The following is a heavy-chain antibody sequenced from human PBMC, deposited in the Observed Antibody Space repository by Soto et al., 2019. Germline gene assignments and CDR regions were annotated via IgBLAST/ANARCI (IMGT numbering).Heavy chain of an antibody. CDR3: ARADPGTTPNSDWFDP. CDR2: IYYSGST. V-gene: IGHV4-61*01. Sequence: PSETLSLTCTVSGCSVNRGSYHWSLIRPPPGKGLDWIGYIYYSGSTNYNPSLKSRVTISVDTSKNQFSLKLSSVTAADTAVYYCARADPGTTPNSDWFDPWGQGTLVTVSS. CDR1: GCSVNRGSYH. J-gene: IGHJ5*02. D-gene: IGHD4-17*01.